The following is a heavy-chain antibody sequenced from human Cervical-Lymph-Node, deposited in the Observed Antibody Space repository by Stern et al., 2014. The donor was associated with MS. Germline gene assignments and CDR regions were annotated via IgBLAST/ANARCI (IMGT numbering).Heavy chain of an antibody. J-gene: IGHJ6*02. V-gene: IGHV1-18*01. Sequence: VQLLESGGEVKEPGASVKVSCKASGSNFPTYGITWVRQAPGQGLEWMGWISGNKGDTKYAQKVQGRVTLTTDTSTTTSYMELRSLTSDDTAVYYCAQSTVYYNMDVWGQGTTVIVSS. CDR3: AQSTVYYNMDV. CDR1: GSNFPTYG. CDR2: ISGNKGDT. D-gene: IGHD3-10*01.